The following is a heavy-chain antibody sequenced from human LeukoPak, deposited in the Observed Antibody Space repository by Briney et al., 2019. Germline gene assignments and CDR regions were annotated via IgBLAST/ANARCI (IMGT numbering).Heavy chain of an antibody. CDR1: GGSISSGSYY. CDR3: AGSYYGSGSRLDV. D-gene: IGHD3-10*01. V-gene: IGHV4-39*01. CDR2: MYHSGST. J-gene: IGHJ6*02. Sequence: SQTLSLTCTVSGGSISSGSYYWGWVRQPPGKGLEWIGSMYHSGSTYYNPSLKSRVTISIDTSKNQFSLKLSSVTAADTAVYYCAGSYYGSGSRLDVWGQGTTVTVSS.